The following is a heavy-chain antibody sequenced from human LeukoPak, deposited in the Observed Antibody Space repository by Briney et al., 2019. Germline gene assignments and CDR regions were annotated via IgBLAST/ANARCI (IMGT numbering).Heavy chain of an antibody. CDR1: GFTFSDYY. CDR3: ARRTGYYYYYYMDV. CDR2: ISSSGSTI. Sequence: PGGSLRLSCAASGFTFSDYYMSWIRQAPGKGLEWVSYISSSGSTIYYADSVKGRFTISRDNAKNSLYLQMNSLRAEDTAVYYCARRTGYYYYYYMDVWGKGTTVTVSS. V-gene: IGHV3-11*04. J-gene: IGHJ6*03. D-gene: IGHD1-14*01.